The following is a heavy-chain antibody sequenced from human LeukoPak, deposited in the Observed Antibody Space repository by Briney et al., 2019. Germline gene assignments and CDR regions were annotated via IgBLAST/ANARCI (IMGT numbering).Heavy chain of an antibody. V-gene: IGHV3-23*01. Sequence: GGSLRLSCAASGFTFSSYAMSWVRQAPGKGLEWVSAISGSGGSTYYADSVKGRFTISRDNSKNTPYLQMNSLRAEDTAVYYCAKGFYGYSSGWYFDYWGQGTLVTVSS. J-gene: IGHJ4*02. D-gene: IGHD6-19*01. CDR3: AKGFYGYSSGWYFDY. CDR2: ISGSGGST. CDR1: GFTFSSYA.